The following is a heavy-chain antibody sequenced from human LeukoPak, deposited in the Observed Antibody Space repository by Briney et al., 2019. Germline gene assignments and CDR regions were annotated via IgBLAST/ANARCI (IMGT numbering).Heavy chain of an antibody. D-gene: IGHD2-15*01. CDR3: ARDVTPHYDKSGADY. J-gene: IGHJ4*02. Sequence: PGGSLRLSCAASGFTFDDYAMHWVRPAPGKGLEWVAGISWYSGIRYYSDSVKSRVTVSRDNARNSLYLQMSSLRAEDTALYYCARDVTPHYDKSGADYCGQGTLVTVSS. CDR1: GFTFDDYA. CDR2: ISWYSGIR. V-gene: IGHV3-9*01.